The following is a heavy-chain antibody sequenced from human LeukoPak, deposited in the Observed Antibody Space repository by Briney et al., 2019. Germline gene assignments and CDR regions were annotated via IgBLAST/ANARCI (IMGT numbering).Heavy chain of an antibody. V-gene: IGHV1-69*13. Sequence: SVKVSCKASGYTFSSYAISWVRQAPGQGLEWMGGIIPIFGTANYAQKFQGRVTITADESTSTAYMELSSLRSEDTAVYYCARGRLWFGELSHYDYYMDVWGKGTTVTISS. CDR1: GYTFSSYA. CDR3: ARGRLWFGELSHYDYYMDV. CDR2: IIPIFGTA. J-gene: IGHJ6*03. D-gene: IGHD3-10*01.